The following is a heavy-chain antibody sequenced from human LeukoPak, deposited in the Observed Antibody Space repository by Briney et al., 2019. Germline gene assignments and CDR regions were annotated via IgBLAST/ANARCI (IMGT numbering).Heavy chain of an antibody. CDR2: LFDSGNT. CDR1: GGSISSRSYY. CDR3: ARQRASGSWSFDL. J-gene: IGHJ2*01. V-gene: IGHV4-39*01. Sequence: SETLSLTCIVSGGSISSRSYYWDWIRQPPGKGLEWIGNLFDSGNTHYNPSLRSRLTMSVDTSKNQFSLKLSSVTAADTAVYYCARQRASGSWSFDLWGRGTLVTVSS. D-gene: IGHD6-19*01.